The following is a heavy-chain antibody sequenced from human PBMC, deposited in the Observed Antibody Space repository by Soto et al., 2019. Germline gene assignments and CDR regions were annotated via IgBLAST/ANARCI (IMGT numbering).Heavy chain of an antibody. CDR3: AKDLAPSNPYYGDYKYYFDY. CDR2: ISGSGGST. J-gene: IGHJ4*02. Sequence: GGSLRLSCAASGFTFSSYAMSWVRQAPGKGLEWVSAISGSGGSTYYADSVKGRFTISRDNSKNTLYLQMNSLRAEDTAVYYCAKDLAPSNPYYGDYKYYFDYWGQGTLVTVSS. D-gene: IGHD4-17*01. V-gene: IGHV3-23*01. CDR1: GFTFSSYA.